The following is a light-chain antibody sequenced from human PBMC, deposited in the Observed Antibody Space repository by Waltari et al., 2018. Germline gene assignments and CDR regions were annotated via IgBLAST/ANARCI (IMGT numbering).Light chain of an antibody. CDR1: ALPKKY. CDR3: YSTDSTGNHVV. Sequence: SYELTQPPSVSVSPGQTARITCSGDALPKKYAFWYQQKSGQAPVLIIYDDKKRPSGIPNRFACSRSGTMATLTISGAQVEDEADYYCYSTDSTGNHVVFGGGTKLTVL. J-gene: IGLJ2*01. V-gene: IGLV3-10*01. CDR2: DDK.